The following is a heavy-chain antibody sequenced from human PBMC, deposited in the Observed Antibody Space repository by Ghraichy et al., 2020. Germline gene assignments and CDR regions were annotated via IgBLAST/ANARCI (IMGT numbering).Heavy chain of an antibody. V-gene: IGHV3-23*01. Sequence: GGSLRLSCPTSRSAVNTLDFSRVCVARVQGLAWDSNISGSAAGTYYADSVKGRLTISRDNSKNTLYLHMNSLRAEDTAVYYCAKGGTGALAYWGQGTLVTVS. CDR3: AKGGTGALAY. CDR1: RSAVNTLD. D-gene: IGHD2-8*02. CDR2: ISGSAAGT. J-gene: IGHJ4*02.